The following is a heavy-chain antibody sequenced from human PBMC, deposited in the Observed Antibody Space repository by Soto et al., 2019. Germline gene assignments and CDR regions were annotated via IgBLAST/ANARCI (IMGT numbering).Heavy chain of an antibody. D-gene: IGHD2-15*01. J-gene: IGHJ4*02. V-gene: IGHV4-59*01. CDR2: IYNTGIT. Sequence: SETLSLTCTVSGGSISSYYWSWIRQPPGKGLEWIGYIYNTGITNYNPSLKSRVTISIDTSKNQFSLRLSSVTAADTAVYYCARGAATFDYWGQGTLVTSPQ. CDR1: GGSISSYY. CDR3: ARGAATFDY.